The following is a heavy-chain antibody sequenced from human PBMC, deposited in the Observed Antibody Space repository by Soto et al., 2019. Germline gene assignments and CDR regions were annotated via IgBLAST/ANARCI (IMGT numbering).Heavy chain of an antibody. CDR3: AVWSALTQYYFDS. D-gene: IGHD3-3*01. J-gene: IGHJ4*01. V-gene: IGHV4-59*13. Sequence: TSETLSLTCAVSGASFSGSYWSWIRQPPGKGLEWIGYAYYSGTTVYNPSLKSRVSISVDTSKKHVSLRLNSVTAADTAVYYCAVWSALTQYYFDSWGHGTLVTVSS. CDR2: AYYSGTT. CDR1: GASFSGSY.